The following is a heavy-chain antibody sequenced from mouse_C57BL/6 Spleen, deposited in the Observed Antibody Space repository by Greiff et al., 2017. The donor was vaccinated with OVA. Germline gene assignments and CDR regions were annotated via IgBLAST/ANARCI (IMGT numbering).Heavy chain of an antibody. D-gene: IGHD6-1*01. CDR3: AREGSYTTIDY. CDR1: GYTFTSSG. J-gene: IGHJ2*01. Sequence: VQLQQSGAELARPGASVKLSCKASGYTFTSSGISWVKQRTGQGLEWIGEIYPRSGNTYYNEKFKGKATLTADKSSSTAYMELRSLTSEDSAVYFCAREGSYTTIDYWGQGTTLTVSS. V-gene: IGHV1-81*01. CDR2: IYPRSGNT.